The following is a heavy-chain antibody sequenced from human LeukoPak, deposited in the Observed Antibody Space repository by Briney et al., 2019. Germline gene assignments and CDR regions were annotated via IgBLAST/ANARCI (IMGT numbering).Heavy chain of an antibody. CDR1: GGSVSSGSYY. V-gene: IGHV4-61*03. CDR3: AREGGPYRPLDY. J-gene: IGHJ4*02. CDR2: VNLQGST. Sequence: SETLSLTCTVSGGSVSSGSYYWSWIRQPPGKGLEWIGEVNLQGSTNYNPSLMRRVAISVDTSANHVSLQLTPVTAADTAVYYCAREGGPYRPLDYSGQGTLATVSS.